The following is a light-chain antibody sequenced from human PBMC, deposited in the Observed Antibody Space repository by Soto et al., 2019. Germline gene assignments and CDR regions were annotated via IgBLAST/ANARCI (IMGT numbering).Light chain of an antibody. CDR1: QTVASN. CDR2: GAS. J-gene: IGKJ2*01. V-gene: IGKV3-15*01. CDR3: QQYHNWPPQYT. Sequence: EIGMTQSPDTLSVSPGERATLACRASQTVASNVAWYQQKPGQAPRLLIHGASTRATGVPARFSGSGSGTEFTLTISSLQSDDFAVYYCQQYHNWPPQYTFGQGTKLQIK.